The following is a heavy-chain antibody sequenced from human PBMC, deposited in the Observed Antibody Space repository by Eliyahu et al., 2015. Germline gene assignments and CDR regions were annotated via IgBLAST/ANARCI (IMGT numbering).Heavy chain of an antibody. D-gene: IGHD5-18*01. V-gene: IGHV2-26*01. J-gene: IGHJ6*02. CDR2: IFSNXEK. CDR3: ARVRLDTAMAARDYYYYGMDV. Sequence: QVTLKESGPVLVKPTETLTLTCTVSGXXXSNARMGVSWIRQPPGKALEWLAHIFSNXEKXXSTSLKSRLTISKDTSKSQVVLTMTNMDPVDTATYYCARVRLDTAMAARDYYYYGMDVWGQGTTVTVSS. CDR1: GXXXSNARMG.